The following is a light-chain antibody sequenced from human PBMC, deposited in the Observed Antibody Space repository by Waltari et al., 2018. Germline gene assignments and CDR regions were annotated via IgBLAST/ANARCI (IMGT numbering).Light chain of an antibody. V-gene: IGLV1-44*01. Sequence: QSVLPQPPSASGPPGPRVTISCSGSSSNIGRNTVTWYQQLPGTAPKLLIHTNNQRPSGVPDRFSGSKSGTSASLAISGLQSEDETDYYCAAWDDSLNGAVFGGGTKLTVL. CDR2: TNN. CDR1: SSNIGRNT. J-gene: IGLJ2*01. CDR3: AAWDDSLNGAV.